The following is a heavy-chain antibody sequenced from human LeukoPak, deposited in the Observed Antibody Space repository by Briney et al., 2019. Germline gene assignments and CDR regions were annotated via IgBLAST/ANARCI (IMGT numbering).Heavy chain of an antibody. CDR2: ISGSGGST. J-gene: IGHJ4*02. V-gene: IGHV3-23*01. Sequence: GGSLRLSCAASGFTFSTYAMNWVRQAPGKGREWVSAISGSGGSTYYADSVRGRFTISRDNSKNTLYLQMNSLRAEDTAVYYCAKTPRQQLANYYFDYWGQGTLVTVSS. CDR3: AKTPRQQLANYYFDY. D-gene: IGHD6-13*01. CDR1: GFTFSTYA.